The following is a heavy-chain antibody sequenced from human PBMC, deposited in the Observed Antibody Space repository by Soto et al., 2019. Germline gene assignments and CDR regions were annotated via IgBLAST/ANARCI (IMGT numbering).Heavy chain of an antibody. CDR3: ASRDPWPSGDY. CDR1: DGSITSNNW. J-gene: IGHJ4*02. D-gene: IGHD5-12*01. V-gene: IGHV4-4*02. CDR2: IYRTGST. Sequence: LSQTCGVADGSITSNNWWPWVRQPPGQGLEWIGEIYRTGSTNYNPSLKIRVTISLDKSENQFSLKVTSLTAEDTAVYYCASRDPWPSGDYWGQGTLFTSPQ.